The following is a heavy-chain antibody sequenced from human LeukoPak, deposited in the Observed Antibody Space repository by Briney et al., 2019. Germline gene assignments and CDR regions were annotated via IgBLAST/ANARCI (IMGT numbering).Heavy chain of an antibody. CDR1: GFTFSSYW. Sequence: GGSLRPSCAASGFTFSSYWMSWVRQAPGKGLEWVANIKQDGSEKYYVDSVKGRFTISRDNAKNSLYLQMNSLRAEDTAVYYCARGGLRYFDWLSGYYFDYWGQGTLVTVSS. V-gene: IGHV3-7*01. CDR3: ARGGLRYFDWLSGYYFDY. CDR2: IKQDGSEK. D-gene: IGHD3-9*01. J-gene: IGHJ4*02.